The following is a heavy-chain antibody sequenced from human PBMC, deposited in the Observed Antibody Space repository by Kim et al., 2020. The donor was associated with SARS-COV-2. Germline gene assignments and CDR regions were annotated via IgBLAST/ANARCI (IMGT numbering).Heavy chain of an antibody. V-gene: IGHV3-9*01. CDR3: AKGQDVDTAMVSYYFDY. D-gene: IGHD5-18*01. J-gene: IGHJ4*02. Sequence: VKGRFTISRDNAKNSLYLQMNSLRAEDTALYYCAKGQDVDTAMVSYYFDYWGQGTLVTVSS.